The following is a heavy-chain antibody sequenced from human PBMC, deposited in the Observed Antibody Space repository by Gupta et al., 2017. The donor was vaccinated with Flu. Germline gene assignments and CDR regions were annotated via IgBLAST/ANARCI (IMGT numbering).Heavy chain of an antibody. CDR2: INHSGST. CDR1: GGSFSGYY. D-gene: IGHD2-2*01. J-gene: IGHJ4*02. Sequence: QVQLQQWCAGLLKPSETLSLTCAVYGGSFSGYYWSWIRQPPGKGREWIGEINHSGSTNDNPALKSRVTISVDTAKNQFSLKLRSVKEEDTAVYYYAIECSSTRWQFVDGGQGTLVTVYS. V-gene: IGHV4-34*01. CDR3: AIECSSTRWQFVD.